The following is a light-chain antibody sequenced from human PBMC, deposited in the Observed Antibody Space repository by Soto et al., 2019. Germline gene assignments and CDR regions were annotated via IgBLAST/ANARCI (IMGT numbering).Light chain of an antibody. V-gene: IGLV1-51*02. Sequence: QSVLTQPPSVSAAPGQKVTISCSGSSSNIGNNYVSWYQQLPGTAPKLLIYENNKRPSRITYRFSGSKSGTSATLGITGLQTGDEADYYCGTWDSSLSAWVFGGGTKVNVL. CDR1: SSNIGNNY. J-gene: IGLJ3*02. CDR2: ENN. CDR3: GTWDSSLSAWV.